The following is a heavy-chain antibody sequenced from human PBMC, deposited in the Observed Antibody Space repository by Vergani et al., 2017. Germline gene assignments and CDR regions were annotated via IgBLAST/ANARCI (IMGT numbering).Heavy chain of an antibody. Sequence: QVQLVESGGGEVQPGRSLRLSCSAAGFPFSDYCVHWVRHAPGKGLEWVSVISYDGNKKNYADSVNGRFTISRDNSKNTLYLEMNDLRAEDTDVYYCARDFLTRGKTLDYYYMGVWGKGTTVTVSS. J-gene: IGHJ6*03. CDR1: GFPFSDYC. CDR3: ARDFLTRGKTLDYYYMGV. V-gene: IGHV3-30*03. CDR2: ISYDGNKK. D-gene: IGHD1-1*01.